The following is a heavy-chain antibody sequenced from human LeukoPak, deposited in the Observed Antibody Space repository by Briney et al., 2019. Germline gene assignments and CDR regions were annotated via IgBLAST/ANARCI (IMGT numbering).Heavy chain of an antibody. Sequence: ASVKVSCKASGYTFTTYGITWVRQAPGQGLEWMGWIDTYSGNTNYAQKVQGRVTVTTDTSTSTAYMELRSLRSDDTAVYYCARTPEFGELPFDYWGQGTLVTVSS. D-gene: IGHD3-10*01. V-gene: IGHV1-18*01. CDR2: IDTYSGNT. J-gene: IGHJ4*02. CDR3: ARTPEFGELPFDY. CDR1: GYTFTTYG.